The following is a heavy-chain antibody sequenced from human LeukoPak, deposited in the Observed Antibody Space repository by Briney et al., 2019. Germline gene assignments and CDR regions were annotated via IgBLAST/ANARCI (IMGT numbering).Heavy chain of an antibody. CDR1: GYTFTNYY. Sequence: ASVTVSCKASGYTFTNYYIHWVRQAPGQGLEWMGIINPSGGSTSYAQKFQGRVTMTRDTSTSTVYMELSSLRSEDTAVYYCAREVAAAGTGGDYWGQGTLVTVSS. D-gene: IGHD6-13*01. CDR3: AREVAAAGTGGDY. CDR2: INPSGGST. V-gene: IGHV1-46*01. J-gene: IGHJ4*02.